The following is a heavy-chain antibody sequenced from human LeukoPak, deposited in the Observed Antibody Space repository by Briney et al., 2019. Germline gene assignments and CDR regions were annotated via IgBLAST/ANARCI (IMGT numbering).Heavy chain of an antibody. Sequence: GGSLRLSCAASGFTFSSYEMNWVRQAPGKGLEWVSYISSSGSTIYYADSVKGRFTISRDHAKNSLYLQMNSLRAEDTAVYYCAELGITMIGGVWGKGTTVTISS. D-gene: IGHD3-10*02. V-gene: IGHV3-48*03. J-gene: IGHJ6*04. CDR3: AELGITMIGGV. CDR2: ISSSGSTI. CDR1: GFTFSSYE.